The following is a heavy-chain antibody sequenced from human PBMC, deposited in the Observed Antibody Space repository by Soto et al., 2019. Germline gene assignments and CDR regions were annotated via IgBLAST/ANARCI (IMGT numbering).Heavy chain of an antibody. CDR2: ISAYNGNT. Sequence: QVQLVQSGAEVKKPGASVKVSCKASGYTFTSYGFSWVRQAPGQGLEWMGWISAYNGNTNYAQKLQGRITRAADTSPSTAYMELRSLRSDDTAVYYCAREGSRPYYYYSMDVWGQGTTVTVSS. D-gene: IGHD1-26*01. J-gene: IGHJ6*02. CDR3: AREGSRPYYYYSMDV. CDR1: GYTFTSYG. V-gene: IGHV1-18*01.